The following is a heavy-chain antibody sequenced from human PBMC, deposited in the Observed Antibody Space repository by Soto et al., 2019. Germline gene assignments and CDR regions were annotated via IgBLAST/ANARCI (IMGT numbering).Heavy chain of an antibody. D-gene: IGHD3-22*01. CDR1: GFTFSSYG. J-gene: IGHJ4*02. CDR2: ISYDGSNK. V-gene: IGHV3-30*03. CDR3: ATAGVIVVAPPRY. Sequence: HPGGSLRLSCAASGFTFSSYGMHWVRQAPGKGLEWVAVISYDGSNKYYADSVKGRFTISRDNSKNTLYLQMNSLRAEDTAVYYCATAGVIVVAPPRYWGQGTLVTVSS.